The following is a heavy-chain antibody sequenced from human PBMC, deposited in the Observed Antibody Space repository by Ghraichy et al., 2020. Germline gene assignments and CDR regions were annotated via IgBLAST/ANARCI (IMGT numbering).Heavy chain of an antibody. V-gene: IGHV4-59*08. CDR3: ARHEGRSYGVAAAGRVGGWFDP. Sequence: SETLSLTCTVSGGSISSYYWSWIRQPPGKGLEWIGYIYYSGSTNYNPSLKSRVTISVDTSKNQFSLKLSSVTAADTAVYYCARHEGRSYGVAAAGRVGGWFDPWGQGTLVTVSS. D-gene: IGHD6-13*01. J-gene: IGHJ5*02. CDR2: IYYSGST. CDR1: GGSISSYY.